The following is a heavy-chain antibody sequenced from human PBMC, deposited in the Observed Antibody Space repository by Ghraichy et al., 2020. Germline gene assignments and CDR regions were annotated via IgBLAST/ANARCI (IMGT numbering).Heavy chain of an antibody. CDR2: ISSSSSYI. D-gene: IGHD2-2*01. J-gene: IGHJ6*02. CDR1: GFTFSSYS. Sequence: LSLTCAASGFTFSSYSMNWVRQAPGKGLEWVSSISSSSSYIYYADSVKGRFTISRDNAKNSLYLQMNSLRAEDTAVYYCARDGVVVVPAAMEGYYYGMDVWGQGTTVTVSS. V-gene: IGHV3-21*01. CDR3: ARDGVVVVPAAMEGYYYGMDV.